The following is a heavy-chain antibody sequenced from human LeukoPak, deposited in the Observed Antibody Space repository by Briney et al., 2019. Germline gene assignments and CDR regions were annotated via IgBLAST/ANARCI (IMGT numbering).Heavy chain of an antibody. J-gene: IGHJ4*02. CDR3: ARDYLSYFDY. CDR2: ISASGSAT. CDR1: GFIFSNYG. Sequence: TGGSLRLSCAASGFIFSNYGMNWVRQAPGKGLEWVAAISASGSATSYADSVRGRFTISRDNSKSTTYLQMNSLRPDDTAVYYCARDYLSYFDYWGQGTLVTVSS. V-gene: IGHV3-23*01.